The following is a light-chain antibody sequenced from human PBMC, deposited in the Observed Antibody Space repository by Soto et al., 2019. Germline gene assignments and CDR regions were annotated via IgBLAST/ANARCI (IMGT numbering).Light chain of an antibody. Sequence: QSVLTQPPSASCAAGQARSISCTGTSSDGGGYNYFSWYQQHTGKAPKLMIYEVTKRPSGVPDRFSASKSDNTASLTVSGLQAEDEDDYYCSSYAGSYKYVFGTGTKVTVL. CDR2: EVT. V-gene: IGLV2-8*01. CDR1: SSDGGGYNY. J-gene: IGLJ1*01. CDR3: SSYAGSYKYV.